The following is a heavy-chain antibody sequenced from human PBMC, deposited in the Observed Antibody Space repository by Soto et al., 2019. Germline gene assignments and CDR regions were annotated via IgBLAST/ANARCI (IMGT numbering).Heavy chain of an antibody. D-gene: IGHD3-22*01. Sequence: GGSKRLSCAASGFTFRNAWRSWVSKTQGKGLEWVGRIKSKTDGGTTDYAAPVKGRFIISRDDSKNTLYLQMNSLKTEDTAVYYCTTCGVVGSWGYYDSSGLRYYFDYWGQGTLVTVSS. CDR3: TTCGVVGSWGYYDSSGLRYYFDY. V-gene: IGHV3-15*01. CDR1: GFTFRNAW. CDR2: IKSKTDGGTT. J-gene: IGHJ4*02.